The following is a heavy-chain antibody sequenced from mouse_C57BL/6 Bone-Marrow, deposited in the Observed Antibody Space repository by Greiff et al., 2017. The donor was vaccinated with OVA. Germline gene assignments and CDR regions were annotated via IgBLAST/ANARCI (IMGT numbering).Heavy chain of an antibody. CDR3: ASNSYFDY. CDR2: IYPGSGST. V-gene: IGHV1-55*01. D-gene: IGHD1-3*01. Sequence: QVQLHQPGSYLLKPVSSVKMSCKASGYTFTSYWITWVKQRPGQGLEWIGDIYPGSGSTNYNEKFKSKATLTVDTSSSTAYMQLSSLTSEDSAVYYCASNSYFDYWGQGTTLTVSS. CDR1: GYTFTSYW. J-gene: IGHJ2*01.